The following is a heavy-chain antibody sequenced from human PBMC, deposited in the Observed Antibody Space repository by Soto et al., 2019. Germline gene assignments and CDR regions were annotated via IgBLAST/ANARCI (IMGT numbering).Heavy chain of an antibody. CDR2: ISYDGSNK. CDR1: GFTFSSYA. D-gene: IGHD3-3*01. J-gene: IGHJ5*02. V-gene: IGHV3-30-3*01. CDR3: ARGGNFWSGFKP. Sequence: QVQLVESGGGVVQPGRSLRLSCAASGFTFSSYAMHWVRQAPGKGLEWVAVISYDGSNKYYADSVKGRFTISRDNSKNTLYLQMNSLRAEDTAVYYCARGGNFWSGFKPWGQGTLVTVSS.